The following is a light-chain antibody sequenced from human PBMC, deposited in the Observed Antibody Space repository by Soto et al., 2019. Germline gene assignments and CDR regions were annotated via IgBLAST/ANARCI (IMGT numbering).Light chain of an antibody. CDR2: DVT. Sequence: QPVLTQPASVSGSPGQSITISCTGTSSDVGAYKYVSWYQQHPGKAPKLIIYDVTNRPSGVSNRFSGSKSGNTASLTISGLQAEDEADYYCSSYTSISATPVVFGGGTKLTVL. J-gene: IGLJ2*01. CDR3: SSYTSISATPVV. CDR1: SSDVGAYKY. V-gene: IGLV2-14*01.